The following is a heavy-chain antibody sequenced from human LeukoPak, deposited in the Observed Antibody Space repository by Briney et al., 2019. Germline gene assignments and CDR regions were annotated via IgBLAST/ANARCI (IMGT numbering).Heavy chain of an antibody. V-gene: IGHV3-23*01. J-gene: IGHJ4*02. Sequence: GGSLRLSCAASGFTFSSYAMSWVRQAPGKGLEWVSVISGSGGSTYYADSVKGRFTISRDNSKNTLYLQMNSLRAEDTAVFYCAQVRTVIAPVPYYWGQGTLVTVTS. CDR1: GFTFSSYA. CDR3: AQVRTVIAPVPYY. CDR2: ISGSGGST. D-gene: IGHD2/OR15-2a*01.